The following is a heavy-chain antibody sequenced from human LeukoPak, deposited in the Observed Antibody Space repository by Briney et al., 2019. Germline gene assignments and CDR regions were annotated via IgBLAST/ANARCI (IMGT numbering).Heavy chain of an antibody. D-gene: IGHD3-22*01. Sequence: GASVKVSCKASGYTFTNYYMYWVRQAPGQGLEWMGIINPSGGSTSYAQKFQGRVTMTRDTSTSTVYMELSSLGSEDTAVYYCARGGGTRLYYDISGYSHWGQGTLVTVSS. CDR1: GYTFTNYY. CDR2: INPSGGST. J-gene: IGHJ4*02. V-gene: IGHV1-46*01. CDR3: ARGGGTRLYYDISGYSH.